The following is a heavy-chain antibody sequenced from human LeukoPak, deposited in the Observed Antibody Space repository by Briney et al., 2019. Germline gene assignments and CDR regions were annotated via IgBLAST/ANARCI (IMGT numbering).Heavy chain of an antibody. J-gene: IGHJ4*02. V-gene: IGHV1-69*13. Sequence: SVKVSCKASGGTFSSYAISWVRQAPGQGLEWMGGIIPIFGTANYAQKFQGRVTITADESTSTAYMELSGLRSEDTAVYYCARDNGFDYYGSGSYFGWGQGTLVTVSS. CDR2: IIPIFGTA. D-gene: IGHD3-10*01. CDR3: ARDNGFDYYGSGSYFG. CDR1: GGTFSSYA.